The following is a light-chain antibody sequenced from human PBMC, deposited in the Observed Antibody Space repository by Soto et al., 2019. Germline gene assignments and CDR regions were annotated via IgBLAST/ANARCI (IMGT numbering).Light chain of an antibody. CDR1: SSDVGGYNY. J-gene: IGLJ2*01. CDR3: SSYAGSNDVV. V-gene: IGLV2-8*01. CDR2: EVA. Sequence: QSVLTQPPSASGSPGQSVTISCTGTSSDVGGYNYVSWYQQHPGKAPKLIIYEVAKRPSGVPDRFSGSKSGNTASLTVSGLQAEDEADYYCSSYAGSNDVVFGGGTQLPS.